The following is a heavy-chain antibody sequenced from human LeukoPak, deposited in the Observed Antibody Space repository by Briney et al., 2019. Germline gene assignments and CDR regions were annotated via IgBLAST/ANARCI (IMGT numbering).Heavy chain of an antibody. CDR3: ARESCSGGSCYPGGV. CDR2: ISAYNGNT. J-gene: IGHJ4*02. CDR1: GYIFTSYG. V-gene: IGHV1-18*01. D-gene: IGHD2-15*01. Sequence: ASVKVSCKASGYIFTSYGISWVRQAPGQGLEWMGWISAYNGNTKYAQKLQGRVTMTTDTSTSTAYMELRSLRSDDTAVYYCARESCSGGSCYPGGVWGQGTLVTVSS.